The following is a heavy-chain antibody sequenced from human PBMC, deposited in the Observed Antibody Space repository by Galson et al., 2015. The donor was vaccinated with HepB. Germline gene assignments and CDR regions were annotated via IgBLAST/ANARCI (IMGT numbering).Heavy chain of an antibody. CDR1: GGSVSSGSYY. CDR2: IYYSGST. Sequence: ETLSLTCTVSGGSVSSGSYYWSWIRQPPGKGLEYIGYIYYSGSTYYNPSLKSRVTMSIDTSKNQFSLRLTSVTAADTAVYYCARRSGITPNWFDPWSQGALVTVSS. J-gene: IGHJ5*02. D-gene: IGHD3-3*01. CDR3: ARRSGITPNWFDP. V-gene: IGHV4-61*01.